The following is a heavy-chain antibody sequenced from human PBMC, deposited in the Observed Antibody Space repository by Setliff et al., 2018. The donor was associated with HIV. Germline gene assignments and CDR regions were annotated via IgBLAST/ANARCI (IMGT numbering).Heavy chain of an antibody. CDR3: ASRHYYDSSGYYSN. CDR1: GGTFSSYA. V-gene: IGHV1-69*13. Sequence: SVKVSCKASGGTFSSYAICWVRQAPGQGLEWMGGIIPIFGRANSAQKFQGRVTITADESTSTAYMELSSLRSEDTAVYFCASRHYYDSSGYYSNWGQGTLVTVSS. D-gene: IGHD3-22*01. CDR2: IIPIFGRA. J-gene: IGHJ4*02.